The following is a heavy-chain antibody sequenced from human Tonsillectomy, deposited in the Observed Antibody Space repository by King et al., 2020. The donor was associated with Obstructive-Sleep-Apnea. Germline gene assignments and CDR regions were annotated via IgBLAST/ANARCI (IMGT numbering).Heavy chain of an antibody. CDR2: INHSGST. V-gene: IGHV4-34*01. J-gene: IGHJ6*02. D-gene: IGHD3-3*01. CDR3: ARGSPVLRFLEWLSPYYYYGMDV. Sequence: VQLQQWGAGLLKPSETLSLTCAVYGGSFSGYYWSWIRQPPGKGLEWIGEINHSGSTNYNPSLKSRVTISVDTSKNQFSLKLSSVTAADTAVYYCARGSPVLRFLEWLSPYYYYGMDVWGQGTTVTVSS. CDR1: GGSFSGYY.